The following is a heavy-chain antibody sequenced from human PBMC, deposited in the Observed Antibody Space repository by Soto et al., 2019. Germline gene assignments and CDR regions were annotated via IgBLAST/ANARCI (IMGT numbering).Heavy chain of an antibody. J-gene: IGHJ3*02. CDR1: GYTFTSYG. CDR3: AREGVAVAGTKAFDI. V-gene: IGHV1-18*04. Sequence: SVKVSFKASGYTFTSYGISLVLDGPGQVLEWMGWISAYNGNTNYAQKLQGRVTMTTDTSTSTAYMELRSLRSDDTAVYYCAREGVAVAGTKAFDIWGQGTMVTVSS. CDR2: ISAYNGNT. D-gene: IGHD6-19*01.